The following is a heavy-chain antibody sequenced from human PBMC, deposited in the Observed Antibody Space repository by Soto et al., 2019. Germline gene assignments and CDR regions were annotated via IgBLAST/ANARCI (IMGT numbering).Heavy chain of an antibody. D-gene: IGHD5-18*01. V-gene: IGHV3-33*01. CDR1: GFTFSSYG. CDR3: ASALLRHTAIDTYYYYGMDV. CDR2: IWYDGSNK. Sequence: GGSLRLSCAASGFTFSSYGMHWVRQAPGKGLEWVAVIWYDGSNKYYADSVKGRFTISRDNSKNTLYLQMNSLRAEDTAVYYCASALLRHTAIDTYYYYGMDVWGQGTTVTVSS. J-gene: IGHJ6*02.